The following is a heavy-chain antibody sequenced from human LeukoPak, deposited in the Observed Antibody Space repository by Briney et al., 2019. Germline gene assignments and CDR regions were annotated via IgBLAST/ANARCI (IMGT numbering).Heavy chain of an antibody. CDR2: IYYSGST. D-gene: IGHD5-12*01. Sequence: SETLSLTCTVSGGSISSYYWNWIRQPPGKGLEWIGYIYYSGSTNYNPSPMSRVTISVDASKNQFSLKLSSVTDADTAVYYCARQGYSGYRPIDDWGQGTLVTVSS. J-gene: IGHJ4*02. CDR3: ARQGYSGYRPIDD. V-gene: IGHV4-59*08. CDR1: GGSISSYY.